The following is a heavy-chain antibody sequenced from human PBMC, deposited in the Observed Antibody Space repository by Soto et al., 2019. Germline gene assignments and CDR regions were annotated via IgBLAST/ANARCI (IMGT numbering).Heavy chain of an antibody. V-gene: IGHV1-8*01. CDR2: MNPNSGNT. J-gene: IGHJ3*02. D-gene: IGHD1-1*01. Sequence: QVQLVQSGAEVKKPGASVKVSCKASGYTFTSYDINWVRQATGQGLEWMGWMNPNSGNTGYAQKFQGRVTMTRNTSISTAYMERSSLRSEDTAVYYCAVLYGNDAYDAFDIWGQGTMVTVSS. CDR1: GYTFTSYD. CDR3: AVLYGNDAYDAFDI.